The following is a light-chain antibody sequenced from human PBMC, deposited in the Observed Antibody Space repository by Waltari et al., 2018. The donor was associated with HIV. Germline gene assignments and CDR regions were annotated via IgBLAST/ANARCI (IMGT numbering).Light chain of an antibody. V-gene: IGLV2-14*01. CDR1: SSDVGGYNY. Sequence: QSALTQPASVSGSPGQSLTIPCTGTSSDVGGYNYVSWYQKHSGKAPKLMIYEVSKRPAGVSNPFSDAKSGNTASLTITWLQAEDEADYYCSSYTSSSTPYVVFGGGTKLTVL. CDR3: SSYTSSSTPYVV. J-gene: IGLJ2*01. CDR2: EVS.